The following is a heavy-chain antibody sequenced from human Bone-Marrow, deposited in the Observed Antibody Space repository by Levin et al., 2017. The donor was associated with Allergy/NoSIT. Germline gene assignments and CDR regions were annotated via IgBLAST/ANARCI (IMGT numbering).Heavy chain of an antibody. D-gene: IGHD5-12*01. V-gene: IGHV5-51*01. J-gene: IGHJ5*02. CDR1: GYSFTSYW. CDR2: IYPGDSDT. CDR3: ARRVRYSGYDPYDDWFDP. Sequence: GESLKISCKGSGYSFTSYWIGWVRQMPGKGLEWMGIIYPGDSDTRYSPSFQGQVTISADKSISTAYLQWSSLKASDTAMYYCARRVRYSGYDPYDDWFDPWGQGTLVTVSS.